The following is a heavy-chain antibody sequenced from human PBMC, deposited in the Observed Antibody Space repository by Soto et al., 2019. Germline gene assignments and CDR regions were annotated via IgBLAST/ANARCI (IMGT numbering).Heavy chain of an antibody. CDR1: GGTFSSYA. D-gene: IGHD2-2*01. Sequence: ASVKVSCKASGGTFSSYAISWVRQAPGQGLEWMGGIIPIFGTANYAQKFQGRVTITADESTSTAYMELSSLRSEDTAVYYCAKEKISTSCCNWFDPCGQGTLVTVSS. CDR2: IIPIFGTA. CDR3: AKEKISTSCCNWFDP. V-gene: IGHV1-69*13. J-gene: IGHJ5*02.